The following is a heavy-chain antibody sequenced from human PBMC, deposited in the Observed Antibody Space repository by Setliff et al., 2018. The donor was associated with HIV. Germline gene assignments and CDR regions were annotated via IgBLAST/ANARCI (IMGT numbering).Heavy chain of an antibody. CDR1: GYTFTGYY. CDR2: INPNSGGT. J-gene: IGHJ5*02. CDR3: AGYAASGTGWFDP. Sequence: GASVKVSCKASGYTFTGYYMHWVRQAPGQGLEWMGRINPNSGGTNYAQSFQGRVTMTTDTSTNTAYLELTSLRSDDTAVYYCAGYAASGTGWFDPWGQGTQVTVSS. V-gene: IGHV1-2*06. D-gene: IGHD2-8*02.